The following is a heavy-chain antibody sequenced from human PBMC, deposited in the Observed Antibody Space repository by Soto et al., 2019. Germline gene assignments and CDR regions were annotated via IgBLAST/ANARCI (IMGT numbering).Heavy chain of an antibody. J-gene: IGHJ2*01. CDR3: ARDQISIFGVIGSGWYFDL. CDR2: ISSSSSFI. CDR1: GFTFSNSS. D-gene: IGHD3-3*01. Sequence: EVQLVESGGGLVKPGGSLRLSCTASGFTFSNSSMNWVRQAPGKGLEWLSSISSSSSFIYSADSVKGRFTISRDNAKNSGYLQMDSLGAEDTAIYYCARDQISIFGVIGSGWYFDLWGRGTLVTVSS. V-gene: IGHV3-21*04.